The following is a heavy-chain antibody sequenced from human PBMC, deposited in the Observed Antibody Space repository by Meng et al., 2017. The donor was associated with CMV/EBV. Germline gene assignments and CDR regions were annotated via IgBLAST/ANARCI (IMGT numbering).Heavy chain of an antibody. J-gene: IGHJ4*02. CDR2: ISSDGNFQ. CDR3: AKEWAPHEHFDY. V-gene: IGHV3-30-3*02. Sequence: CAESGFPFRTYAMHWVRQAPGKGREWVAVISSDGNFQHYADSLKGRFAISRDNSKNTLYLQMNSLRAEDTAVYYCAKEWAPHEHFDYWGQGTLVTVSS. CDR1: GFPFRTYA.